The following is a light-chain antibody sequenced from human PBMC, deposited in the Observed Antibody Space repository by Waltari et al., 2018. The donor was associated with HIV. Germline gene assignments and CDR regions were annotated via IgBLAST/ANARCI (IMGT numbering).Light chain of an antibody. J-gene: IGKJ1*01. V-gene: IGKV3-20*01. CDR3: QQYGSLQWT. Sequence: EIVLTQSPGTLYLSPGERATLSCRASQSVTSTYFAWYQQKPGQAPRLLIYGASSRATGIPDRFSGTGSGTDFTLTISRLEPEDFALYYSQQYGSLQWTFGQGTKVEIK. CDR2: GAS. CDR1: QSVTSTY.